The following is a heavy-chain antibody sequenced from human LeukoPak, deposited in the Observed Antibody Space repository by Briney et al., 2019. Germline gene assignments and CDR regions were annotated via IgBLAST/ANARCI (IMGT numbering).Heavy chain of an antibody. CDR1: GGSISSSNW. CDR3: AREMITFGGADAFDI. CDR2: IYHSGST. J-gene: IGHJ3*02. V-gene: IGHV4-4*02. D-gene: IGHD3-16*01. Sequence: SGTLSLTCAVSGGSISSSNWWSWVRQPPGKGLEWIGEIYHSGSTNYNPSLKSRVTISVDKSKNQYSLKLSSVTAADTAVYYFAREMITFGGADAFDIWGQGTMVTVSS.